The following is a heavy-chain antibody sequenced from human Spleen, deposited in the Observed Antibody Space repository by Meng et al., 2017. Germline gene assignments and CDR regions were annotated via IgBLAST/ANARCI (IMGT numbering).Heavy chain of an antibody. V-gene: IGHV1-2*06. CDR3: ARDEDISAAGYLLGDF. CDR2: IDPKSDNT. Sequence: QGRVMQYGPESKKAGASVKGSCTASGSTFAAYWIQWVRQAPGQGLEWMGRIDPKSDNTHYAQKFQGRVTMTRDTSISTAYMELSGLRSDDTAVYYCARDEDISAAGYLLGDFWGQGTLVTVSS. CDR1: GSTFAAYW. D-gene: IGHD6-13*01. J-gene: IGHJ4*02.